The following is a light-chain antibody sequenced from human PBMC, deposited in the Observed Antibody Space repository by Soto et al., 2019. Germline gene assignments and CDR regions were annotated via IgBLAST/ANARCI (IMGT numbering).Light chain of an antibody. Sequence: DIQMTQSPSSVSASVGDRVTITCRASQGIGSWLAWYQQKPGKAPKLLIYGALSLQSGVPSRFSGSVSGTDFTLTISSLQPEDSETYYCQQANSFPWTFGQGTKVEIK. CDR3: QQANSFPWT. CDR1: QGIGSW. J-gene: IGKJ1*01. CDR2: GAL. V-gene: IGKV1-12*01.